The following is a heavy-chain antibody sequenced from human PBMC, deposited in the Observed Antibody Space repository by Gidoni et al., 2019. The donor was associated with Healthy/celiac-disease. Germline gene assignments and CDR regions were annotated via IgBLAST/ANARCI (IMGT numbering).Heavy chain of an antibody. CDR2: IKQDGSEK. J-gene: IGHJ6*02. CDR3: ARDRYYYDSSGYFYYYYYGMDV. Sequence: EVQLVESGGGLVQPGGSLRLSCAASGFTFSSYWMTWVRQAPGKGLEWVANIKQDGSEKYYVDSGKGRFTISRDNAKNSLYLQMNSLRAEDTAVYYCARDRYYYDSSGYFYYYYYGMDVWGQGTTVTVSS. CDR1: GFTFSSYW. D-gene: IGHD3-22*01. V-gene: IGHV3-7*01.